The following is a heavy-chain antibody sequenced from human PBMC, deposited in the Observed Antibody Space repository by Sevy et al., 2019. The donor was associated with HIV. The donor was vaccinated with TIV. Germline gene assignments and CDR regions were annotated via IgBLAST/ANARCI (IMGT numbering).Heavy chain of an antibody. J-gene: IGHJ4*02. V-gene: IGHV3-13*05. CDR1: GFTFSSND. CDR3: ARGRITMVQGVIPYFDY. D-gene: IGHD3-10*01. CDR2: IGTAGDP. Sequence: GGSLRLSCAASGFTFSSNDMHWVRQATGKGLEWVSAIGTAGDPYYPGSVKGRFTISRENAKNSLYLQMNSLRAGDTAVYYCARGRITMVQGVIPYFDYWGQGTLVTVSS.